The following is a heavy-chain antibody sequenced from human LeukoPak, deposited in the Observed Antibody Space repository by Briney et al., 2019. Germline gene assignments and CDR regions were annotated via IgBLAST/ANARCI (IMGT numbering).Heavy chain of an antibody. D-gene: IGHD6-19*01. Sequence: GGSLRLSCAASGFTFDDYAMHWVRQAPGKGLEWVSLISGDGGSTYYADSVKGRFTISRDNSKNSLYLRMNSLRTEDTALYYCAKLRTGAVASDAFDIWGQGTMVTVSS. J-gene: IGHJ3*02. CDR2: ISGDGGST. CDR1: GFTFDDYA. V-gene: IGHV3-43*02. CDR3: AKLRTGAVASDAFDI.